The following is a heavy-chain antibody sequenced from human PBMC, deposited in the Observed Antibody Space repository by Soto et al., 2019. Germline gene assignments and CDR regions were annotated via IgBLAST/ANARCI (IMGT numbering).Heavy chain of an antibody. CDR3: ARSSDYDFWSGYFTYYYYGMDV. J-gene: IGHJ6*02. D-gene: IGHD3-3*01. V-gene: IGHV1-18*01. CDR1: GYTFTSYG. CDR2: ISAYNGNT. Sequence: ASVKVSCKASGYTFTSYGISWVRQAPGQGLEWMGWISAYNGNTNYAQKLQGRVTMTTDTSTSTAYMELRSLRSDDTAVYYCARSSDYDFWSGYFTYYYYGMDVWGQGTTVIVSS.